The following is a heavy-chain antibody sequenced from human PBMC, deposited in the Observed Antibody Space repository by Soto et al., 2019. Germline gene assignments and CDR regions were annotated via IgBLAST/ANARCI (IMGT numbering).Heavy chain of an antibody. CDR1: GGSISSYY. V-gene: IGHV4-59*01. J-gene: IGHJ6*02. CDR3: TRGQPAGATLPEHYYYGMEV. D-gene: IGHD1-26*01. Sequence: PSETLSLTCTVSGGSISSYYWSWIRQPPGKGLEWIGYIYYSGSTNYNPSLKSRVTISVDTSKNQFSLKLSSMTAADTAVYYCTRGQPAGATLPEHYYYGMEVWGQGTTVTVSS. CDR2: IYYSGST.